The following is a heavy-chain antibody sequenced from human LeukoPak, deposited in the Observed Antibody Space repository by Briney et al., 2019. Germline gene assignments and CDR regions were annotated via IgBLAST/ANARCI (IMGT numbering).Heavy chain of an antibody. CDR2: ISSSSSYI. J-gene: IGHJ4*02. CDR3: VRVRFDSSGFDY. V-gene: IGHV3-21*01. Sequence: GGSLRLSCAASGFTFSSYSMNWVRQAPGKGLEWVSSISSSSSYIYYADSVKGRFTISRDNAKNSLYLQMNNLRAEDTAVYYCVRVRFDSSGFDYWGQGTLLTVSS. CDR1: GFTFSSYS. D-gene: IGHD3-22*01.